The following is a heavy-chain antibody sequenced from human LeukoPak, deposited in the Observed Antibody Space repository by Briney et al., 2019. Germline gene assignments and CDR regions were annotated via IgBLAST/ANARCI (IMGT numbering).Heavy chain of an antibody. D-gene: IGHD1-26*01. CDR2: FDPEDGEA. J-gene: IGHJ5*02. Sequence: WASVTLSCTVSGDTLTGLSMHWVRQPPGKGLEWMGGFDPEDGEAIYAQNPQCRVTMTEDTSTDTAYIERSSLRSADTAVYYCATDPSGSYVPWGQGTLVTVSS. V-gene: IGHV1-24*01. CDR1: GDTLTGLS. CDR3: ATDPSGSYVP.